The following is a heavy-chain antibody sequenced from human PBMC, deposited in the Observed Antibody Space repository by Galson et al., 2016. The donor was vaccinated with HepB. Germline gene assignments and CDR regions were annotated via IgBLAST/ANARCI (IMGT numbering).Heavy chain of an antibody. D-gene: IGHD2-2*01. J-gene: IGHJ6*02. V-gene: IGHV1-18*01. Sequence: SVKVSCKASGYTFTTYGISWVRHAPGQGLEWMGWISAYNGNTNYAQKLQVRVTMTTDTSTSTAYMELRSLRSDDTAVYYCARDPRKIRYQLLEIYYYYYAMDVWGQGTTVTVSS. CDR3: ARDPRKIRYQLLEIYYYYYAMDV. CDR1: GYTFTTYG. CDR2: ISAYNGNT.